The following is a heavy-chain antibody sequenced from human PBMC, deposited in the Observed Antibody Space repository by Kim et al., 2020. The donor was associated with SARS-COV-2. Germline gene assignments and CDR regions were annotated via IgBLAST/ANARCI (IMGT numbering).Heavy chain of an antibody. CDR1: GYTLTELS. CDR3: ATVGILTGYSYYFDY. D-gene: IGHD3-9*01. CDR2: FDPEDGET. V-gene: IGHV1-24*01. Sequence: ASVKVSCKVSGYTLTELSMHWVRQAPGKGLEWMGGFDPEDGETIYAQKFQGRVTMTEDTSTDTAYMELSSLRSEDTAVYYCATVGILTGYSYYFDYWGQGTLVTVSS. J-gene: IGHJ4*02.